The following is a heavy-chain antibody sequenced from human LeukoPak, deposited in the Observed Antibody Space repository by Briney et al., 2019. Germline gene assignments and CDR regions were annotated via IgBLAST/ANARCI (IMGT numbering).Heavy chain of an antibody. V-gene: IGHV4-59*08. CDR1: GGSISSYY. CDR3: ARLCDDTSTFYPGDEAFDI. CDR2: IYYSGST. D-gene: IGHD2-2*01. Sequence: SETLSLTCTVSGGSISSYYWSWIRQPPGKGLEWIGYIYYSGSTNYNPSLKSRVTISVDTSKNQFSLKLRSVTAADTAVYFCARLCDDTSTFYPGDEAFDIWGQGTMVTVSS. J-gene: IGHJ3*02.